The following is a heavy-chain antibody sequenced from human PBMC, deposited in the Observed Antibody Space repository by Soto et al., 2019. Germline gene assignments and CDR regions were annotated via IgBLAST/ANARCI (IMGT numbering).Heavy chain of an antibody. D-gene: IGHD3-3*01. CDR1: GGSISSGGYY. CDR3: ASSQHYDFWSGYRYYYYMDV. CDR2: IYYSGST. V-gene: IGHV4-31*03. J-gene: IGHJ6*03. Sequence: QVQLQESGPGLVKPSQTLSLTCTVSGGSISSGGYYWSWIRQHPGKGLEWIGYIYYSGSTYYNPSLKIRVTISVYRSKNQFSLMLSSVTAADTAVYYCASSQHYDFWSGYRYYYYMDVWGKGTTVTVSS.